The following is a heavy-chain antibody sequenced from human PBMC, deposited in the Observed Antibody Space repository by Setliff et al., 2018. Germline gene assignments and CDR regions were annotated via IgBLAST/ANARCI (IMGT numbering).Heavy chain of an antibody. CDR1: GGTFSSYA. CDR2: IIPILVIA. J-gene: IGHJ4*02. CDR3: ATEGGTSGLAGYFDF. Sequence: GASVKVSCKASGGTFSSYAISWVRQAPGQGLEWMGGIIPILVIANYAQKFQGRVTITADKSTSTAYMELSSLRTEDTAFYYCATEGGTSGLAGYFDFWGQGTLVTVSS. V-gene: IGHV1-69*10. D-gene: IGHD2-8*01.